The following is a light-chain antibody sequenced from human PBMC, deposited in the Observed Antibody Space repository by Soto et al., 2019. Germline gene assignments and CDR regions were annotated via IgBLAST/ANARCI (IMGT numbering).Light chain of an antibody. CDR2: AAS. CDR3: QQFGSSPMT. J-gene: IGKJ1*01. V-gene: IGKV3-20*01. Sequence: EIVLTQSPGTLSLSPGERATLSCRASQSVTSSYLAWYQQQPGQAPRLLIYAASNRATGIPDRFSGSGSGTDFTLTISRLEPEDFAVYYCQQFGSSPMTFGQGTKVEIK. CDR1: QSVTSSY.